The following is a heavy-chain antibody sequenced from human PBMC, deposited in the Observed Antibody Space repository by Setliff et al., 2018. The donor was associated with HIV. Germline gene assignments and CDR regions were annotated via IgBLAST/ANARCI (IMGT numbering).Heavy chain of an antibody. V-gene: IGHV3-30*02. CDR3: ARDTLSFNQYFYGMDV. CDR2: IRYDGIHQ. Sequence: GESLKISCAASGFTFSCYGMHWVRQAPGKGLELVAFIRYDGIHQYYVDSVKGRFTISRDNSKNTLFLQVGSLRGEDTAVYYCARDTLSFNQYFYGMDVWGQGTTVTVSS. D-gene: IGHD2-2*01. CDR1: GFTFSCYG. J-gene: IGHJ6*02.